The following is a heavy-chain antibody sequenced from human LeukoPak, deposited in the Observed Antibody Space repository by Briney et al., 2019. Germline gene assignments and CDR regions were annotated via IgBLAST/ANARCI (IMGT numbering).Heavy chain of an antibody. J-gene: IGHJ4*02. Sequence: GGSLRLSCAASGFTFDVYAMHWVRQAPGKGVEWVSGISWNSGSIGYADSVKGRFTISRDNAKNSLYLQMNSLRAEDTALYYCAKGRLRFLEWVDYWGQGTLVTVSS. D-gene: IGHD3-3*01. CDR3: AKGRLRFLEWVDY. CDR2: ISWNSGSI. CDR1: GFTFDVYA. V-gene: IGHV3-9*01.